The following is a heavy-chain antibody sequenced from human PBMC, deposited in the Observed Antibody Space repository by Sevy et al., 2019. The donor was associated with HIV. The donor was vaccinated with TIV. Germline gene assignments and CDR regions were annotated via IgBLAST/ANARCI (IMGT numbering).Heavy chain of an antibody. V-gene: IGHV3-9*01. CDR1: GFTFDDYA. CDR3: AKAESSPYSSGWYDY. D-gene: IGHD6-19*01. CDR2: ISWHSANI. Sequence: GGSLRLSCAASGFTFDDYAMHWVRQAPGKGLEWVSGISWHSANIGYADSVKGRFTISRDNAKNSLYLQMNRLRAEDTALYYCAKAESSPYSSGWYDYWGQGTLVTVS. J-gene: IGHJ4*02.